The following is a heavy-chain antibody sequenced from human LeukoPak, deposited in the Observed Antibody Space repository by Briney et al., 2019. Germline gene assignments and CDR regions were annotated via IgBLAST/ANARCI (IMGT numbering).Heavy chain of an antibody. CDR3: ATSPHCSSTSCSDY. Sequence: PETLSLTCTVSGGSISSYYWSWIRQPPGKGLEWIGYIYYSGSTNYNPSLKSRVTISVDTSKNQFSLKLSSVTAADTAVYYCATSPHCSSTSCSDYWGQGTLVTVSS. CDR1: GGSISSYY. D-gene: IGHD2-2*01. J-gene: IGHJ4*02. CDR2: IYYSGST. V-gene: IGHV4-59*01.